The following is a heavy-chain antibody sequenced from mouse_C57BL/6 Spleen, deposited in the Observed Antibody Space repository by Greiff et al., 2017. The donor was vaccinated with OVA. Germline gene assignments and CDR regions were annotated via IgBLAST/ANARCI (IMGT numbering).Heavy chain of an antibody. Sequence: QVQLKQSGPGLVAPSQSLSITCTVSGFSFTSYGLDWVRQSPGKGLEWLGVIWGVGSPNYNSALKSRLSISKDNSKSQVFLKMNSLQTDDTAMYYCASEDSSGYFAYWGQGTLVTVSA. CDR3: ASEDSSGYFAY. CDR2: IWGVGSP. V-gene: IGHV2-6*01. CDR1: GFSFTSYG. J-gene: IGHJ3*01. D-gene: IGHD3-2*02.